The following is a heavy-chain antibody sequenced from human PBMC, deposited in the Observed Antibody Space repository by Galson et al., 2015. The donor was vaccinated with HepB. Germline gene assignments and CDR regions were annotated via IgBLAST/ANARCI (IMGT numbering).Heavy chain of an antibody. CDR2: IIPILGIA. CDR1: GGTFSSYA. Sequence: SVKVSCKASGGTFSSYAISWVRQAPGQGLGWMGGIIPILGIANYAQKFQGRVTITADKSTSTAYMELSSLRSEDTAVYYCARGPLITMVQGDTAYYYYYYMDVWGKGTTVTVSS. D-gene: IGHD3-10*01. J-gene: IGHJ6*03. CDR3: ARGPLITMVQGDTAYYYYYYMDV. V-gene: IGHV1-69*10.